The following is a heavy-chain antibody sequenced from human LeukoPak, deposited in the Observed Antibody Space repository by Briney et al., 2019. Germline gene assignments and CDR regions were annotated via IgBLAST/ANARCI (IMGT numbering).Heavy chain of an antibody. D-gene: IGHD3-9*01. CDR2: IYYSGST. Sequence: SETLSLTCTVSGGSISSGDYYWSWIRQPPGKGLEWIGYIYYSGSTYYNPSLKSRVTISVDTSKNQFSLKLSSVTAADTAVYYCPRRDILWGRVDYWGQGTLVTVSS. J-gene: IGHJ4*02. V-gene: IGHV4-30-4*01. CDR3: PRRDILWGRVDY. CDR1: GGSISSGDYY.